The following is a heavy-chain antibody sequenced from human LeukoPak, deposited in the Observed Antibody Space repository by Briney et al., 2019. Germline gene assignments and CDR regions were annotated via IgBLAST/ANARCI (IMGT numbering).Heavy chain of an antibody. Sequence: SETLSLTCTVSGGSISSYYWSWIRQPAGKGLEWIGRIYTSGSTNYNPSLKSRVTISVDKSKNQFSLKPSSVTAADTAVYYCARLRSIAAAVYYFDYWGQGTLVTVSS. D-gene: IGHD6-6*01. CDR1: GGSISSYY. CDR3: ARLRSIAAAVYYFDY. CDR2: IYTSGST. V-gene: IGHV4-4*07. J-gene: IGHJ4*02.